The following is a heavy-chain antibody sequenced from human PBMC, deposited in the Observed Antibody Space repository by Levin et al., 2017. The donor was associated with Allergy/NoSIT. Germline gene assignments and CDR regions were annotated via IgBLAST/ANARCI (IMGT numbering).Heavy chain of an antibody. CDR3: ARQRYYYYMDV. Sequence: PSETLSLTCAVYGGSFSGYYWSWIRQPPGKGLEWIGEINHSGSTNYNPSLKSRVTISVDTSKNQFSLKLSSVTAADTAVYYCARQRYYYYMDVWGKGTTVTVSS. CDR1: GGSFSGYY. V-gene: IGHV4-34*01. J-gene: IGHJ6*03. CDR2: INHSGST.